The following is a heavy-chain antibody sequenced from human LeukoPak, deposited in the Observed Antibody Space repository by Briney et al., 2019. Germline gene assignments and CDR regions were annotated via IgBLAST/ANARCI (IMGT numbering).Heavy chain of an antibody. J-gene: IGHJ4*02. V-gene: IGHV4-34*01. Sequence: LRLSCATSGFTFTNYGMNWVRQAPGKGLEWIGEINHSGSINYNPSLKSRVTIPVDTSKNQFSLKLSSVTAADTAVYYCASGDLGGSYYDSSPLDYWGQGTLVTVSS. CDR3: ASGDLGGSYYDSSPLDY. D-gene: IGHD3-22*01. CDR2: INHSGSI. CDR1: GFTFTNYG.